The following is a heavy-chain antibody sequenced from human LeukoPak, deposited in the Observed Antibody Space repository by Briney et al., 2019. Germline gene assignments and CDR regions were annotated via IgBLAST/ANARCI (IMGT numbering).Heavy chain of an antibody. CDR3: ARARITIPPVGYFDY. CDR2: ISYDGNNK. CDR1: GFSFSNYA. J-gene: IGHJ4*02. D-gene: IGHD3-9*01. V-gene: IGHV3-30*03. Sequence: GGSLRLSCATSGFSFSNYAMHWLRQAPGKGLEWVTVISYDGNNKYYADSVKGRFTISRDNSKNTLYLQMNSLRAEDTAVYYCARARITIPPVGYFDYWGQGTLVTVSS.